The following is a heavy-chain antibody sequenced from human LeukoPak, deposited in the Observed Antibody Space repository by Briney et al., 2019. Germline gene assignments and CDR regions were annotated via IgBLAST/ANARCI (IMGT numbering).Heavy chain of an antibody. CDR1: GFTFNRFY. CDR3: ARSVYDSSGYYRVLEY. CDR2: INSDGSST. J-gene: IGHJ4*02. D-gene: IGHD3-22*01. Sequence: GGSLRLSCSASGFTFNRFYLHWVRQAPGKGLVWVSRINSDGSSTNYADSVKGRLTISRDNAKNTLYLQMNSLRAEDTAVYYCARSVYDSSGYYRVLEYWGQGTLVTVSS. V-gene: IGHV3-74*01.